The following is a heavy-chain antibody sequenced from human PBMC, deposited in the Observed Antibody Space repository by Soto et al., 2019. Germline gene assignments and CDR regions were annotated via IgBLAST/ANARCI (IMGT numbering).Heavy chain of an antibody. CDR1: GGSISSGDYY. J-gene: IGHJ4*02. V-gene: IGHV4-30-4*02. CDR2: IYYSGST. Sequence: SETLSLTCSVSGGSISSGDYYWSWIRQPPGKGLEWIGYIYYSGSTYYNPSLKSRVTISVDTSKNQFSLRLSSVTAADTAVYYCARSMYYSDGSAYSPFDYWGQGILVTVSS. CDR3: ARSMYYSDGSAYSPFDY. D-gene: IGHD3-22*01.